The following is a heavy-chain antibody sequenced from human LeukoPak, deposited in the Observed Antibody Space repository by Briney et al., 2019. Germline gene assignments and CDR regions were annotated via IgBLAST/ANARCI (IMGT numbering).Heavy chain of an antibody. CDR1: GDSISSYY. Sequence: ASEPLSLTCTVSGDSISSYYWSWLRQPPGKGLEGIGYIYYSGSTNYDPSLKSRVTISIDTSKNQFSLKLNSVTAADTAVYYCARENHYFDYWGQGIQVTVSS. CDR3: ARENHYFDY. J-gene: IGHJ4*02. V-gene: IGHV4-59*01. CDR2: IYYSGST.